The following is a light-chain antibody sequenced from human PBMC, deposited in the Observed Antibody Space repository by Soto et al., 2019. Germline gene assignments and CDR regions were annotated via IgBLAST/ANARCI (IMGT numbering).Light chain of an antibody. CDR3: SPYTTSSPLEV. J-gene: IGLJ3*02. CDR2: EVI. V-gene: IGLV2-14*01. Sequence: QSALTQPASVSGSPGQSITISCTGTSSDIGTYDYVSWYQQHPGKAPKLMIYEVINRPSGISNRFSGSKSGNTASLTISGLQAEDEADYYCSPYTTSSPLEVFGGGTKLTVL. CDR1: SSDIGTYDY.